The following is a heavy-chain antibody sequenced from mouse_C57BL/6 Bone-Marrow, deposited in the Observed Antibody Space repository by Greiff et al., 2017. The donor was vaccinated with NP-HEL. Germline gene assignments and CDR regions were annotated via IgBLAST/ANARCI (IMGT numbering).Heavy chain of an antibody. Sequence: EVKLVESGVGLVQPGLSIKLSCVASLFPFLNYLMNWVRQSPEMGLEWVAQIRLKSDNYATHYAESVKGRFTISRDDSKSSVYLQMNKLRAEDTGIYYCTGPSMAYWGQGTLVTVSA. CDR2: IRLKSDNYAT. CDR3: TGPSMAY. D-gene: IGHD2-3*01. J-gene: IGHJ3*01. V-gene: IGHV6-3*01. CDR1: LFPFLNYL.